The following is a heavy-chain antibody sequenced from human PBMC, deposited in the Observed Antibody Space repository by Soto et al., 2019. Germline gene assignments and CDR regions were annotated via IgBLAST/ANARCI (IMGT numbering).Heavy chain of an antibody. J-gene: IGHJ4*02. Sequence: ASVKVSCKASGYTFTSYDINWVRQATGQGLEWMGWMNPNSGNTGYAQKFQGRVTMTRNTSISTAYMELSSLRSEDTAVYYCARHPIYGSGSYYSLWGQGTLVTVSS. CDR1: GYTFTSYD. CDR2: MNPNSGNT. D-gene: IGHD3-10*01. CDR3: ARHPIYGSGSYYSL. V-gene: IGHV1-8*01.